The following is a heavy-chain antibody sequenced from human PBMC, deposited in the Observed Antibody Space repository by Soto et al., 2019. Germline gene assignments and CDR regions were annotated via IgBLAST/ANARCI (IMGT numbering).Heavy chain of an antibody. Sequence: SETLSLTCTVSGGSVSSGIYYWSWIRQPPGKGLEWIGYIYYSGSTNYNPSLKTRLTISLDTSKNQFSLKLSSVTAADTAVYYCAKGYCSGGSCYGFDYWGQGTLVTVSS. CDR1: GGSVSSGIYY. CDR2: IYYSGST. J-gene: IGHJ4*02. V-gene: IGHV4-61*01. CDR3: AKGYCSGGSCYGFDY. D-gene: IGHD2-15*01.